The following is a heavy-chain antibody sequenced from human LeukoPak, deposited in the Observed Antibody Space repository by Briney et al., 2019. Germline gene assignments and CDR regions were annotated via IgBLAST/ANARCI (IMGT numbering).Heavy chain of an antibody. D-gene: IGHD3-16*02. J-gene: IGHJ4*02. CDR2: VNYSGSS. CDR3: ARMLYGQWAVRDPGFDY. Sequence: SETLSLTCAVYGGSFSDYYWSWIRQPPGKGLEWIGEVNYSGSSNYNPSLKSRVTISIDTSRNQFFLNLTSVTAADTAIYYCARMLYGQWAVRDPGFDYWGQGTLVTVSS. CDR1: GGSFSDYY. V-gene: IGHV4-34*01.